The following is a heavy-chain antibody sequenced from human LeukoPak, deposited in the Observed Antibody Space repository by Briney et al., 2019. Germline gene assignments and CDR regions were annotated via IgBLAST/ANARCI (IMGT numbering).Heavy chain of an antibody. CDR3: TAAVDY. CDR1: GFTFDDYA. J-gene: IGHJ4*02. V-gene: IGHV3-9*01. D-gene: IGHD6-13*01. Sequence: PGRSLRLSCAASGFTFDDYATHWVRQAPGKGLEWVSGISWNSGSIGYADSVKGRFTISRDNAKNSLYLQMNSLRAEDTALYYCTAAVDYWGQGTLVTVSS. CDR2: ISWNSGSI.